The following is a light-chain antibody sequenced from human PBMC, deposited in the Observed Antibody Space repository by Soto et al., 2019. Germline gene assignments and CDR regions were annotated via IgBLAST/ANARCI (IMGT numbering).Light chain of an antibody. CDR2: EVS. CDR1: SSDVGGYNY. J-gene: IGLJ1*01. Sequence: QSVLTQPPSASGSPGQSVTISCTGTSSDVGGYNYVSWYQQHPGKAPKLMIYEVSKRPSGVPDRFSGSKSGNTASLTASGLQADDEADYYCSSYAGSNNNYVFGTGTKLTVL. CDR3: SSYAGSNNNYV. V-gene: IGLV2-8*01.